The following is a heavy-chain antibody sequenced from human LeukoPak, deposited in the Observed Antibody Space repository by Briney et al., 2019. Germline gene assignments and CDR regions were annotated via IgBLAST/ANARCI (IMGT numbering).Heavy chain of an antibody. D-gene: IGHD3-3*01. J-gene: IGHJ5*02. CDR2: IYYSGST. CDR1: GGSISSSSYY. CDR3: ARQSGYYDFWSGYRWFDP. Sequence: SETLSLTCTVSGGSISSSSYYWGWIRQPPGKGLEWIGSIYYSGSTYYNPSLKSRVTISVDTSKNQFSLKLSSVTAADTAVYYCARQSGYYDFWSGYRWFDPWGQGTLVTVSS. V-gene: IGHV4-39*01.